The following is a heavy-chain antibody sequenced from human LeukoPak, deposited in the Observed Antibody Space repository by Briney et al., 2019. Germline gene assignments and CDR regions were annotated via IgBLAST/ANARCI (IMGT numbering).Heavy chain of an antibody. Sequence: GGSLRLSCAASGIAFSAHAMTWVRQAPGKGPEWVSTIRGSTAGTYYADSVRGRFIISRDESENTLYLQMNSLTAAGTAVYYCAKDPVYTSGTWGQGTLVTVSS. D-gene: IGHD3-10*01. V-gene: IGHV3-23*01. CDR3: AKDPVYTSGT. J-gene: IGHJ5*02. CDR2: IRGSTAGT. CDR1: GIAFSAHA.